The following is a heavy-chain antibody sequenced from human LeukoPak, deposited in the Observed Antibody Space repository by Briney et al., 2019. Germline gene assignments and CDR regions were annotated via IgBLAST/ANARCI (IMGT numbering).Heavy chain of an antibody. CDR1: GGSISSYY. J-gene: IGHJ5*02. V-gene: IGHV4-4*09. Sequence: PSETLSLTCTVSGGSISSYYWSWIRQPPGKGLEWIGYIYTSGSTNYNPSLKSRVTISVDTSKNQFSLKLSSVTAADTAVYYCARQMYSSRNWFDPWGQGTPVTVSS. D-gene: IGHD6-19*01. CDR2: IYTSGST. CDR3: ARQMYSSRNWFDP.